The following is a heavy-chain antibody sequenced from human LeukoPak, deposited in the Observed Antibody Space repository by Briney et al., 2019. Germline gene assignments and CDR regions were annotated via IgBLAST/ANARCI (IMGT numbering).Heavy chain of an antibody. D-gene: IGHD5-18*01. CDR3: AKASGYSYGKYFFDS. CDR2: LTASGDNT. Sequence: GGSLRLSCAASGFTFSNAWMNWVRQAPGKGLEWVSSLTASGDNTYYADSVKGRFTISRDNSKNTVYLQMNSLRVEDTAVYYCAKASGYSYGKYFFDSWAQGTEVTVSS. J-gene: IGHJ4*02. V-gene: IGHV3-23*01. CDR1: GFTFSNAW.